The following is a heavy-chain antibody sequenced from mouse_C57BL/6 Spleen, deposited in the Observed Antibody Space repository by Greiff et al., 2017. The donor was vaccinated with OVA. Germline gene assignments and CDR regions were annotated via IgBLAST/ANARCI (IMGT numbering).Heavy chain of an antibody. Sequence: EVQLQQSGAELVRPGASVKLSCTASGFNIKDDYMHWVKQRPEQGLEWIGWIDPENGDTEYASKFQGKATITADTSSNTAYLQLSSLTSEDTAVYYWTTLTGGFAHWGQGTLVTVSA. CDR3: TTLTGGFAH. J-gene: IGHJ3*01. D-gene: IGHD4-1*01. CDR2: IDPENGDT. V-gene: IGHV14-4*01. CDR1: GFNIKDDY.